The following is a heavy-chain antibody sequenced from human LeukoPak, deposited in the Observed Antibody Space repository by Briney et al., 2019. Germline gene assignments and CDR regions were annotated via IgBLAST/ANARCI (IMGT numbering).Heavy chain of an antibody. Sequence: SETLSLTCTVSGGSVSSYYWSWIRQPAGKGLEWIGRIYTSGSTNYNPSLKSRVTMSVDTSKNQFSLKLSSVTAADTAVYYCARVPPYYYYYYMDVWGKGTTVTVPS. J-gene: IGHJ6*03. V-gene: IGHV4-4*07. CDR3: ARVPPYYYYYYMDV. CDR1: GGSVSSYY. CDR2: IYTSGST.